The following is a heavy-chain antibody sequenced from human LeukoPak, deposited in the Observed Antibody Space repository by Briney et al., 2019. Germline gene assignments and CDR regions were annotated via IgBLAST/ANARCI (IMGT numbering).Heavy chain of an antibody. CDR3: AKEAHLYDILTGYHYYFDY. V-gene: IGHV3-21*01. CDR2: ISDSSSYI. CDR1: GFTFSSYS. Sequence: PGGSLGLSCAASGFTFSSYSMNWVRQAPGKGLEWVSSISDSSSYIYYADSVKGRFTISRDNAKNSLYLQVNSLRAEDTAVYYCAKEAHLYDILTGYHYYFDYWGQGTLVTVSS. D-gene: IGHD3-9*01. J-gene: IGHJ4*02.